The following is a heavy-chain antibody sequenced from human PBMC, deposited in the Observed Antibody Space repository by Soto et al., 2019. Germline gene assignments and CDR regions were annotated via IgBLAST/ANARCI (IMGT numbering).Heavy chain of an antibody. CDR2: ISAYNGNT. CDR1: GYTFTSYG. V-gene: IGHV1-18*04. J-gene: IGHJ6*02. Sequence: QVHLVQSGAEVKKPGASVKVSCKASGYTFTSYGISWVRQAPGQGLEWMGWISAYNGNTNYAQKFQGRVTMTTDTSTSTAYMEVRSLRSDDPAVHYCARDRQNYYAMDVWGQGPTVIVSS. CDR3: ARDRQNYYAMDV.